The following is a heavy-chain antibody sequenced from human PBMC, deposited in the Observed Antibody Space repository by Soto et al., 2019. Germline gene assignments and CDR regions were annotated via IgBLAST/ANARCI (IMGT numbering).Heavy chain of an antibody. CDR1: GGSISSYY. CDR3: ARVYCSSTSCYTWWFDP. CDR2: IYYSGST. D-gene: IGHD2-2*02. Sequence: SETLSLTCTVSGGSISSYYWSWIRQPPGKGLEWIGYIYYSGSTNYNPSLKSRVTISVDTSKNQFSLKLSSVTAADTAVYYCARVYCSSTSCYTWWFDPWGQGTLVTSPQ. V-gene: IGHV4-59*01. J-gene: IGHJ5*02.